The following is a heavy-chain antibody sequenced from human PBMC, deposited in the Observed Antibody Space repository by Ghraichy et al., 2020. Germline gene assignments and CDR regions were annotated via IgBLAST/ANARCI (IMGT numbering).Heavy chain of an antibody. CDR2: INPNSGGT. Sequence: ASVKVSFKASGYTFTGYHMHWVRQAPGQGLEWMGWINPNSGGTNYAQKFQGRVTMTRDTSISTAYMELSRLRSDDTAVYYCARGENYDFWSGYQHWGQGTLVTVSS. V-gene: IGHV1-2*02. CDR1: GYTFTGYH. CDR3: ARGENYDFWSGYQH. D-gene: IGHD3-3*01. J-gene: IGHJ1*01.